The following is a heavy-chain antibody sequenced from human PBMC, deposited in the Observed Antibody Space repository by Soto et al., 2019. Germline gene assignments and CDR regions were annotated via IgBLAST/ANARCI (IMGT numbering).Heavy chain of an antibody. V-gene: IGHV4-34*01. Sequence: SETLSLTCAVYGGSFSGYYWSWIRQPPGKGLEWIGEISHSGSTNYNPSLKSRVTISVDTSKNQFSLKLSSVTAADTAVYYCARSWSIIWYYNDHHYRLDFCGQGSSVPVSS. J-gene: IGHJ6*02. CDR1: GGSFSGYY. D-gene: IGHD6-13*01. CDR2: ISHSGST. CDR3: ARSWSIIWYYNDHHYRLDF.